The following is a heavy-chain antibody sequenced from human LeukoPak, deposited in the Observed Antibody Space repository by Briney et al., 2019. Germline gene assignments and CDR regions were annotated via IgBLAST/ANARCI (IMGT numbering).Heavy chain of an antibody. CDR3: ARPYCSGGSCHDYFDY. CDR2: INPHTGGT. CDR1: GYTFTSYG. Sequence: ASVKVSCKASGYTFTSYGISWVRQAPGQGLEWMGWINPHTGGTNYAQKFQGRVTMTRDTSISTAYMELSGLTSDDTAVYYCARPYCSGGSCHDYFDYWGQGTLVTVSS. D-gene: IGHD2-15*01. V-gene: IGHV1-2*02. J-gene: IGHJ4*02.